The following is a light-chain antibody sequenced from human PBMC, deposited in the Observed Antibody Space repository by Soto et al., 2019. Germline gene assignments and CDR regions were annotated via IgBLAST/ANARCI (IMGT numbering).Light chain of an antibody. V-gene: IGLV1-40*01. CDR3: QSYDSSLSAVV. CDR2: QNN. J-gene: IGLJ2*01. Sequence: QSVLTQPPSLSGDPGQRVSISCTGSSSNIGAGYDVHWYEHLPGTAPKLLIYQNNNRPSGVPDRFSGSKSGTSASLAITGLQAEDEADYYCQSYDSSLSAVVFGGGTKLTVL. CDR1: SSNIGAGYD.